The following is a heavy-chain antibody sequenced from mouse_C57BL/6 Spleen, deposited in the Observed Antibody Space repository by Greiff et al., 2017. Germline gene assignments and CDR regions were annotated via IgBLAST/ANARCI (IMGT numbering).Heavy chain of an antibody. CDR3: ARDWDYGFDY. CDR1: GYTFTSYG. Sequence: QFQLQQSGAELVRPGASVKLSCKASGYTFTSYGIRWVKQRTGQGLEWIGEIYPRSGNTYYYEKFKGKATLTADKSSSTAYMGLRSLTSEDSAVYFGARDWDYGFDYWGQGTTLTVSS. D-gene: IGHD2-4*01. V-gene: IGHV1-81*01. CDR2: IYPRSGNT. J-gene: IGHJ2*01.